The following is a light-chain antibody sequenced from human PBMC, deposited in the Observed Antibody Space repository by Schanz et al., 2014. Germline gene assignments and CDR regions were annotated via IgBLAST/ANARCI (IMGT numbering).Light chain of an antibody. J-gene: IGLJ2*01. CDR2: DVD. V-gene: IGLV2-14*03. Sequence: QSALTQPASVSGSPGQSITISCTGTASDIGSYNYVSWYQHHPARAPRLLIYDVDNRPSAVSSRFSGSKSGNTASLTISGLQAEDEGDYYCSSYTDSSPVVFGGGTKVTVL. CDR1: ASDIGSYNY. CDR3: SSYTDSSPVV.